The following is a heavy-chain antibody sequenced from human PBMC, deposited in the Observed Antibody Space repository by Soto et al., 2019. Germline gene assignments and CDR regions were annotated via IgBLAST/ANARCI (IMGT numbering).Heavy chain of an antibody. D-gene: IGHD1-26*01. J-gene: IGHJ3*02. Sequence: ASVKVSCKASGYTFTGYYMHWVRQAPGQGLEWMGWINPNSGGSNYAQKFQGWVTMTRDTSISTAYMELSRLRSDDTAVYYCAKGIVGATAAFDIWGQGTMVTVSS. CDR3: AKGIVGATAAFDI. V-gene: IGHV1-2*04. CDR1: GYTFTGYY. CDR2: INPNSGGS.